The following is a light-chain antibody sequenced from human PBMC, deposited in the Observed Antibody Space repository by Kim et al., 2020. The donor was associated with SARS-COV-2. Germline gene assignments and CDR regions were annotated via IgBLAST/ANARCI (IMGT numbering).Light chain of an antibody. V-gene: IGLV3-25*03. Sequence: VSPGQTARITCSGDSYPEKQTSWYQQKSGQAPLLVIYKDNERPSGIPGRFSGSSSGTTVTLTISGVQAEDDADYYCQSADGSGTYVFGTGTKVTVL. CDR3: QSADGSGTYV. CDR1: SYPEKQ. CDR2: KDN. J-gene: IGLJ1*01.